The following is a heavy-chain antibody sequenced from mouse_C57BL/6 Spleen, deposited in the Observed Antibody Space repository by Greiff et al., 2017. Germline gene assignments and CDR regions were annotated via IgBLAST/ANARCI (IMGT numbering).Heavy chain of an antibody. J-gene: IGHJ4*01. D-gene: IGHD2-4*01. Sequence: VQLQQSGAELARPGASVKLSCKASGYTFTCYGISWVKQRTGQGLEWIGEIYPRSGNTYYNEKFKGKATLTADKSSSTAYMELRSLTSEDSAVYFCARIYYDYDGGYYYAMDYWGQGTSVTVSS. CDR2: IYPRSGNT. CDR3: ARIYYDYDGGYYYAMDY. V-gene: IGHV1-81*01. CDR1: GYTFTCYG.